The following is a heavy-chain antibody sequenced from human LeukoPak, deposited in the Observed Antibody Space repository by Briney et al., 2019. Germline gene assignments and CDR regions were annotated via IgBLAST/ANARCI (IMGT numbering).Heavy chain of an antibody. V-gene: IGHV1-69*05. J-gene: IGHJ4*02. D-gene: IGHD1-26*01. CDR3: ARNTNSGSYYVLDY. CDR2: IIPIFGTA. Sequence: SVKVSSKASGGTFSSYAISGVRQAPGQGLEWMGEIIPIFGTANYAQKFQGRVTITTDESTSTAYMELSSLRSEDTAVYYCARNTNSGSYYVLDYWGQGTMVTVSS. CDR1: GGTFSSYA.